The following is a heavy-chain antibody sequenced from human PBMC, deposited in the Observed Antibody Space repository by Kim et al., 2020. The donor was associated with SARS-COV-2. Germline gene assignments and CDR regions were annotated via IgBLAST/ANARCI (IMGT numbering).Heavy chain of an antibody. J-gene: IGHJ4*02. D-gene: IGHD3-10*01. CDR3: ARGGDSDC. Sequence: SSYTNYADSVKGRFTISRDNAKNSLYLQMNSLRAEDTAVYYCARGGDSDCWGQGTLVTVSS. CDR2: SSYT. V-gene: IGHV3-11*05.